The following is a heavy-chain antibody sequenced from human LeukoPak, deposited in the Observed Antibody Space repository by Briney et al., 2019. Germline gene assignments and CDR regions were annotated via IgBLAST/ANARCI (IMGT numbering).Heavy chain of an antibody. CDR2: ISGSSSYI. CDR1: GFTFSSYS. J-gene: IGHJ3*02. V-gene: IGHV3-21*01. D-gene: IGHD3-22*01. CDR3: ARTYYYDSSGYYSPRWAFDI. Sequence: GSLRLSCAASGFTFSSYSMNWVRQAPGKGLEWVSSISGSSSYIYYADSVKGRFTISRDNAKNSLYLQMNSLRAEDTAVYYCARTYYYDSSGYYSPRWAFDIWGQGTMVTVSS.